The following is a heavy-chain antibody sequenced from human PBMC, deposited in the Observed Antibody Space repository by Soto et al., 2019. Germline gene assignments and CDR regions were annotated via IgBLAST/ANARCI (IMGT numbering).Heavy chain of an antibody. D-gene: IGHD5-12*01. Sequence: SETLSLTCTVSGGSISSYYWSWIRQPPGKGLEWIGYIYYSGSTNYNPSLKSRVTISVDTSKNQFSLKLSSVTAADTAVYYCARENSGYDAFDIWGQGTMVTVSS. J-gene: IGHJ3*02. CDR3: ARENSGYDAFDI. CDR2: IYYSGST. V-gene: IGHV4-59*01. CDR1: GGSISSYY.